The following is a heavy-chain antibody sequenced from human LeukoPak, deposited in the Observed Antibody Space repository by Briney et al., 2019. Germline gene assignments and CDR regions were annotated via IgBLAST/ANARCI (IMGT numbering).Heavy chain of an antibody. J-gene: IGHJ4*02. CDR2: ISAIGGST. V-gene: IGHV3-23*01. Sequence: PGASLGLSCAAPGFTFSSYAMNWIRQAPGKGLDWVSTISAIGGSTYYAYSVNGRFTISRDNSKNTLYLQMNSLSAEDTAVYYCAKEGTGSGWPQMDYWGKGTLVTVSS. D-gene: IGHD6-19*01. CDR3: AKEGTGSGWPQMDY. CDR1: GFTFSSYA.